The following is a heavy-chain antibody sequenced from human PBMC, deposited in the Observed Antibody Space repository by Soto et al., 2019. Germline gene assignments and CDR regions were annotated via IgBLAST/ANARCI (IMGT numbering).Heavy chain of an antibody. CDR1: GLTCTSSA. CDR2: IVVGSGNT. V-gene: IGHV1-58*01. J-gene: IGHJ4*02. CDR3: AAHDFDY. Sequence: SVKVSCKASGLTCTSSAVQWVLQARGQRLEWIGWIVVGSGNTNYAQKFQERVTITRDMSTSTAYMELSSLRSEDTAVYYCAAHDFDYWGQGTLVTVSS.